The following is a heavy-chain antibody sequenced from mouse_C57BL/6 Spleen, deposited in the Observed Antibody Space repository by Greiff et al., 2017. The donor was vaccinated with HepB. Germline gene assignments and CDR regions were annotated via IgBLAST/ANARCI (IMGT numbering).Heavy chain of an antibody. CDR3: ANGNSYWYIDV. J-gene: IGHJ1*01. CDR1: GYAFSSYW. D-gene: IGHD2-1*01. Sequence: QVQLKESGAELVKPGASVKISCKASGYAFSSYWMNWVKQRPGKGLEWIGQIYPGDGDTNYNGKFKGKATLTADKSSSTAYMQLSSLTSEDSAVYCCANGNSYWYIDVWGAGTTVTVSS. V-gene: IGHV1-80*01. CDR2: IYPGDGDT.